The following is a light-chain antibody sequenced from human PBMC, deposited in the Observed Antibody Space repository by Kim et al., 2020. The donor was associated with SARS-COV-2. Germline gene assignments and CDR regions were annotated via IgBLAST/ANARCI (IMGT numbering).Light chain of an antibody. Sequence: SYELTQPPSVSVSPGQTASITCSGAKLGDKYVFWYQQKPGQSPVLVIYQDTKRPSGIPERFSASNSGNTATLTISGTQATDEADYSCPSWASGTAVVFGG. CDR3: PSWASGTAVV. V-gene: IGLV3-1*01. CDR1: KLGDKY. CDR2: QDT. J-gene: IGLJ2*01.